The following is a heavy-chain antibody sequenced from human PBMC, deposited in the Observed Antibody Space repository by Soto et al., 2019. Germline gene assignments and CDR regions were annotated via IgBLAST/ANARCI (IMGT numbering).Heavy chain of an antibody. CDR1: GFTFTSSA. D-gene: IGHD6-13*01. Sequence: GASVKVSCKASGFTFTSSAVQWVRQARGQRLEWIGWIVVGSGNTNYAQKFQERVTITRDMSTSTAYMELSSLRSEDTAVYYCAAESRFWAAAVLRSGYYYGMDVWGQGTTVT. V-gene: IGHV1-58*01. CDR3: AAESRFWAAAVLRSGYYYGMDV. J-gene: IGHJ6*02. CDR2: IVVGSGNT.